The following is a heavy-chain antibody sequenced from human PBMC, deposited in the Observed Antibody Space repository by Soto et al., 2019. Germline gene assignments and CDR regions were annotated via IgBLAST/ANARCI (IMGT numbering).Heavy chain of an antibody. V-gene: IGHV4-31*03. CDR3: ARVEGQQLVDYYYYYGMDV. CDR1: GGSISSGGYY. D-gene: IGHD6-13*01. CDR2: IYYSGST. Sequence: SLTCTVSGGSISSGGYYWSWIRQHPGKGLEWIGYIYYSGSTYYNPSLKSRVTISVDTSKNQFSLKLSSVTAADTAVYYCARVEGQQLVDYYYYYGMDVWGQGTTVTVSS. J-gene: IGHJ6*02.